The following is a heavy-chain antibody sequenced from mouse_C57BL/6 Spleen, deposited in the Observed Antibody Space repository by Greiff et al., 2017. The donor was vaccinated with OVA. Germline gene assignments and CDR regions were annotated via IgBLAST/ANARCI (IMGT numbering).Heavy chain of an antibody. D-gene: IGHD3-2*02. CDR1: GFTFSSYA. V-gene: IGHV5-4*01. J-gene: IGHJ3*01. CDR2: ISDGGSYT. CDR3: ARNPKTAQARGFAY. Sequence: EVQRVESGGGLVKPGGSLKLSCAASGFTFSSYAMSWVRQTPEKRLEWVATISDGGSYTYYPDNVKGRFTISRDNAKNNLYLQMSHLKSEDTAMYYCARNPKTAQARGFAYWGQGTLVTVSA.